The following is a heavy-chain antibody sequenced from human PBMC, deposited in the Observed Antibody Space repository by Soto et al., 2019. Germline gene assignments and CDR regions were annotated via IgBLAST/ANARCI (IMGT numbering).Heavy chain of an antibody. J-gene: IGHJ4*02. V-gene: IGHV4-31*03. Sequence: KASETLSLTCTVSGDSMATGGHYYNWIRQVPGKGLEWIGYVYHSGATHYTPSLRARATISRDTSKNQFSLRLISVTAADTALYYCARDKDLQPTVWGFWGQGIQVTAPQ. CDR3: ARDKDLQPTVWGF. CDR1: GDSMATGGHY. CDR2: VYHSGAT. D-gene: IGHD3-16*01.